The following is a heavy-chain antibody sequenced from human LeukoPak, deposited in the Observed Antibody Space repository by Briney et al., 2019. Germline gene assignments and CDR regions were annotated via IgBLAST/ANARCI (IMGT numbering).Heavy chain of an antibody. J-gene: IGHJ6*03. CDR1: GFTFSSYA. V-gene: IGHV3-30*04. Sequence: RPGGSLRLSCAASGFTFSSYAMHWVRQAPGKGLEWVAVISYDGSNKYYADSVKGRFTISRDNSKNTLYLQMNSLRAEDTAVYYCAKSGIAAAHIMDVWGKGTTVTISS. CDR3: AKSGIAAAHIMDV. D-gene: IGHD6-13*01. CDR2: ISYDGSNK.